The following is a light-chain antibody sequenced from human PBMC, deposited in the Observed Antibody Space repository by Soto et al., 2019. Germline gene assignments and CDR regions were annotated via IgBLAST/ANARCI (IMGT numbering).Light chain of an antibody. CDR1: SSDVGGYNY. J-gene: IGLJ2*01. Sequence: QSALTQPASVSGSPGQSITISCTGTSSDVGGYNYVSWYQQHPGKAPKLMIYEVSNRPSGVSNRFSGSKSGNTASLTISGLQAEDEADYYCSSYTSSSTVGVFGGGTNVTVL. CDR3: SSYTSSSTVGV. CDR2: EVS. V-gene: IGLV2-14*01.